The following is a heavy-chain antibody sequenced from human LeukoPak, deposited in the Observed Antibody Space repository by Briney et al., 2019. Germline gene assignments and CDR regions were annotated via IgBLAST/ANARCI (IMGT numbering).Heavy chain of an antibody. D-gene: IGHD2-21*02. Sequence: GGSLRLSCAASGFTFSNFWMYWVRQAPGKGLVWVALIYGDGSFTRYADSVKGRFTISRDNAKNTVYLQMNSLRDEDTAVYYCARGGYCGGDCSFYYYYGMDVWGQGTTVTVFS. CDR1: GFTFSNFW. V-gene: IGHV3-74*01. J-gene: IGHJ6*02. CDR3: ARGGYCGGDCSFYYYYGMDV. CDR2: IYGDGSFT.